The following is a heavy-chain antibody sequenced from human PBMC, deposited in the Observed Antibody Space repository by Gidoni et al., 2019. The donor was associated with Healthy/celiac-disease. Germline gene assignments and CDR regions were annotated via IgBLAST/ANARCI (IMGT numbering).Heavy chain of an antibody. CDR1: GYTFTGYY. V-gene: IGHV1-2*02. D-gene: IGHD3-3*01. CDR3: ARDFLRFLEWSIGGIDP. J-gene: IGHJ5*02. CDR2: INPNSGGT. Sequence: QVQLVQSGAEVKKPGASVKVSCKASGYTFTGYYMHWVRQAPGQGLEWMGWINPNSGGTNYAQKFQGRVTMTRDTSISTAYMELSRLRSDDTAVYYCARDFLRFLEWSIGGIDPWGQGTLVTVSS.